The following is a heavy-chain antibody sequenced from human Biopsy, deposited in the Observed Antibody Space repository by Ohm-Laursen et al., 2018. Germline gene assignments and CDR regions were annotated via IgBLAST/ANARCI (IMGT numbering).Heavy chain of an antibody. J-gene: IGHJ3*01. V-gene: IGHV4-4*07. CDR3: ARLYRLDDYWNDDPPDAFDV. CDR2: IYTSGSP. D-gene: IGHD3-3*01. Sequence: PGTLSLTCTVSGDSINNYYWSWIRQPAGKGLEWIGRIYTSGSPNYNLSLESRVTMSVDTSKNQFSLNLRSVTAADTAVFFCARLYRLDDYWNDDPPDAFDVWGQGTMVTVSS. CDR1: GDSINNYY.